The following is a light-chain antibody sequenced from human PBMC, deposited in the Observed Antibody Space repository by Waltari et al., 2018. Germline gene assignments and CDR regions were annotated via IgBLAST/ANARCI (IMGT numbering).Light chain of an antibody. CDR2: DAS. CDR1: KGINNY. CDR3: QQYNNYPPT. J-gene: IGKJ4*01. V-gene: IGKV1-16*02. Sequence: TCRASKGINNYLAWFQQKPGKAPKSLIYDASTLHSGVSSNFSGSGSGTDFTLTISSLQPEDVATYYCQQYNNYPPTFGGGTKVEIK.